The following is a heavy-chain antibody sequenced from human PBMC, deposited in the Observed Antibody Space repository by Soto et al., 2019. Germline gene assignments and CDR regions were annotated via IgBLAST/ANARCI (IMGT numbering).Heavy chain of an antibody. V-gene: IGHV1-69*13. D-gene: IGHD3-22*01. CDR2: IIPIFGTA. Sequence: SVKVSCKASGGTFSSYAISWVRQAPGQGLEWMGGIIPIFGTANYAQKFQGRVTITADESTSTAYMELSSLRSEDTAVYYCASAPVSNYYDSSGYLNWFDPWGQGTLVTVS. CDR1: GGTFSSYA. J-gene: IGHJ5*02. CDR3: ASAPVSNYYDSSGYLNWFDP.